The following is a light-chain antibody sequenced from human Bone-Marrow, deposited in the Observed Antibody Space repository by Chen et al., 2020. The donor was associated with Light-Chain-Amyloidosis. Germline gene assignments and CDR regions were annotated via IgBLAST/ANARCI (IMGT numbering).Light chain of an antibody. CDR1: SSDVGGDNH. CDR3: SSYTITTTLV. V-gene: IGLV2-14*01. CDR2: EVT. Sequence: ALTQPAPVSGSPGQTLTISSTGTSSDVGGDNHYSWYQQHPEKAPKLMIYEVTNRPSWVPDSFSGSKSDNTASLTISGLQTEDEADYFCSSYTITTTLVFGGGTRVTVL. J-gene: IGLJ1*01.